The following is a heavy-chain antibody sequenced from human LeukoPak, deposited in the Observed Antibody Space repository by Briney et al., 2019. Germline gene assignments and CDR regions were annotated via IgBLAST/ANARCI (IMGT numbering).Heavy chain of an antibody. CDR2: ISGSGGRT. CDR3: AKEKESSGYFDY. CDR1: GFTFSTYA. Sequence: GGSLRLSRAASGFTFSTYAMSWVRQAPGKGQEWVSAISGSGGRTYYADSVKGRFTISRDNSKNTLYLQMNSLRAEDTAVYYCAKEKESSGYFDYWGQGTLVTVSS. V-gene: IGHV3-23*01. D-gene: IGHD3-10*01. J-gene: IGHJ4*02.